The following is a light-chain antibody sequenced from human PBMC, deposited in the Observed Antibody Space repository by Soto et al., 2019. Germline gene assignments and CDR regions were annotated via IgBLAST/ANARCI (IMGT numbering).Light chain of an antibody. Sequence: IVMTQSPATLSVSPGEGATLSCRASETISSDLAWYQQKPGQSPRLLIFGAFTRATGVPVRFSGSGSGTEFTLTVSSLQSEDVAVYFCQQYNKWPLTFGGGTRVEIK. CDR2: GAF. J-gene: IGKJ4*01. CDR3: QQYNKWPLT. CDR1: ETISSD. V-gene: IGKV3D-15*01.